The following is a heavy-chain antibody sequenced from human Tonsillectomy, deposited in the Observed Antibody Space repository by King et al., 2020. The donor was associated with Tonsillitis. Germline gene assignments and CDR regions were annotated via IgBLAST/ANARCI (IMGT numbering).Heavy chain of an antibody. D-gene: IGHD6-13*01. CDR3: ARGASGSWYHSYYFDY. J-gene: IGHJ4*02. CDR2: IYASGIN. V-gene: IGHV4-4*07. CDR1: GGSISSYY. Sequence: QLQESGPGLVKPSETLSLTCTVSGGSISSYYWSWVRQPAGKGLEWIGRIYASGINNDNPSLKSRVTMSVDTSKKQFSLKLSSVTAADTAVYYCARGASGSWYHSYYFDYWGQGTLVTVSS.